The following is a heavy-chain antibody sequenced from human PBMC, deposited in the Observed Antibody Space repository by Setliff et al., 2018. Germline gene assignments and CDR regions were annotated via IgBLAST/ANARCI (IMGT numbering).Heavy chain of an antibody. CDR3: ARAPPNRYSGSYEYFYMDV. V-gene: IGHV4-39*01. CDR2: IYYSGST. CDR1: GGSISSGNYY. Sequence: SETLSLTCRVSGGSISSGNYYWGLIRQPPGKGLEWVATIYYSGSTYSNPSLKSRLIISVDAPDNQFSLKVSSVTAADTAVYYCARAPPNRYSGSYEYFYMDVWGKGTTVTVS. D-gene: IGHD1-26*01. J-gene: IGHJ6*03.